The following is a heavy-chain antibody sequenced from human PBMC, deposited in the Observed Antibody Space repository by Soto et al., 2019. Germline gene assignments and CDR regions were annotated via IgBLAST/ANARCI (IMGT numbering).Heavy chain of an antibody. CDR2: IYHSGST. Sequence: PSETLFLTCAVSGGSISSCGYSWSWIRQPPGKGLEWIGYIYHSGSTYYNPSLKSRVTISVDRSKNQFSLKLSSVTAADTAVYYCARVYNWNYYPVYWGQGTLVNVS. CDR1: GGSISSCGYS. D-gene: IGHD1-7*01. CDR3: ARVYNWNYYPVY. J-gene: IGHJ4*02. V-gene: IGHV4-30-2*01.